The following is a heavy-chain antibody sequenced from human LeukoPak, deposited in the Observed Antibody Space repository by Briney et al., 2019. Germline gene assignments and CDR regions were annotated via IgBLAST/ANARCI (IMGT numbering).Heavy chain of an antibody. D-gene: IGHD3-22*01. J-gene: IGHJ4*02. V-gene: IGHV4-38-2*02. CDR1: GYSISSGYY. Sequence: SETLSLTCTVSGYSISSGYYWGWIRQPPGKGLEWIGSIYHSGSTYYNPSLKSRVTISVDTSKNQFSLKLSSVTAADTAVYYCARLTYYYDSSGYSGFDYWGQGTLVTVSS. CDR2: IYHSGST. CDR3: ARLTYYYDSSGYSGFDY.